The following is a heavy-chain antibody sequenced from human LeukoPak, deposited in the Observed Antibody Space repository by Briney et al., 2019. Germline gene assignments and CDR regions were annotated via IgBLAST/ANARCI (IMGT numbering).Heavy chain of an antibody. CDR3: ARGYDFWSGRNRFDP. Sequence: PSQTLSLTCTVSGGSISSGGYYWSWIRQTPGKGLEWIGYIYHSGSTYYNPSLKSRVTISVDRSKNQFSLKLSSVTAADTAVYYCARGYDFWSGRNRFDPWGQGTLVTVSS. J-gene: IGHJ5*02. V-gene: IGHV4-30-2*01. CDR1: GGSISSGGYY. CDR2: IYHSGST. D-gene: IGHD3-3*01.